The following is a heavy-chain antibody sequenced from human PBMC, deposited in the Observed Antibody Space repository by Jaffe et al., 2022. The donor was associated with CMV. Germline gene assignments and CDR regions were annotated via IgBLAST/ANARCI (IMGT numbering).Heavy chain of an antibody. CDR1: GFTFDDYT. Sequence: EVQLVESGGVVVQPGGSLRLSCAASGFTFDDYTMHWVRQAPGKGLEWVSLISWDGGSTYYADSVKGRFTISRDNSKNSLYLQMNSLRTEDTALYYCAKGTPLGGNWQGVVDYWGQGTLVTVSS. CDR2: ISWDGGST. V-gene: IGHV3-43*01. D-gene: IGHD2-15*01. CDR3: AKGTPLGGNWQGVVDY. J-gene: IGHJ4*02.